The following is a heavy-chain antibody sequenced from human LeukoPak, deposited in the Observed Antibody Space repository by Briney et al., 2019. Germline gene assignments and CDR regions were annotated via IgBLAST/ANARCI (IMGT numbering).Heavy chain of an antibody. CDR1: GGSFSGYY. Sequence: SETLSLTCAVYGGSFSGYYWSWIRQPPGKGLEWIGEINHSGSTNYNPSLKSRVTISVDTSKNQFSLKLSSVTAADTAVYYCARTRYGSGSYYRWGQGTLVTVSS. CDR3: ARTRYGSGSYYR. V-gene: IGHV4-34*01. D-gene: IGHD3-10*01. CDR2: INHSGST. J-gene: IGHJ4*02.